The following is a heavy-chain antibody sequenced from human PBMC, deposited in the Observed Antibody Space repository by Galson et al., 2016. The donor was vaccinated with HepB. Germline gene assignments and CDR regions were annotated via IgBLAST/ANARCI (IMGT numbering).Heavy chain of an antibody. Sequence: LRLSCAASGFTFNVYGMHWVRQAPGKGLEWVASISRDGSNSYHVDSVKGRFTISRDNFKSTLYLEMNSLRGEDTAIYYCAKGDYDVLRYSDHWGQGTLVTVSS. CDR2: ISRDGSNS. CDR3: AKGDYDVLRYSDH. D-gene: IGHD3-9*01. CDR1: GFTFNVYG. V-gene: IGHV3-30*18. J-gene: IGHJ4*02.